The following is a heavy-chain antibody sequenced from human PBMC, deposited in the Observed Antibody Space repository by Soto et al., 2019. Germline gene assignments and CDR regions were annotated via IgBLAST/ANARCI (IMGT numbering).Heavy chain of an antibody. CDR3: AKGEWELLGTYFDH. CDR1: GFTFSTYG. Sequence: QVQLVESGGGVVQPGKSLRLSCAASGFTFSTYGMHWVRQAPGMGLEWVAVISYDERNIYYVDSVKGRFTISRDNSQNTLFLQMNNLKAEDTALYYCAKGEWELLGTYFDHWGQGTLVTVSS. J-gene: IGHJ4*02. D-gene: IGHD1-26*01. V-gene: IGHV3-30*18. CDR2: ISYDERNI.